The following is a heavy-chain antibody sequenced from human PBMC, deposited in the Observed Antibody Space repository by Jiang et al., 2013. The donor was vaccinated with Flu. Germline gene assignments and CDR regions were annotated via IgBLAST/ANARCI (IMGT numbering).Heavy chain of an antibody. CDR1: GGSISSYY. CDR3: ARGDGILTGYYLNYFDY. J-gene: IGHJ4*02. Sequence: GPGLVKPSETLSLTCTVSGGSISSYYWSWIRQPPGKGLEWIGYIYYSGSTNYNPSLKSRVTISVDTSKNQFSLKLSSVTAADTAVYYCARGDGILTGYYLNYFDYWGQGTLVTVSS. D-gene: IGHD3-9*01. V-gene: IGHV4-59*01. CDR2: IYYSGST.